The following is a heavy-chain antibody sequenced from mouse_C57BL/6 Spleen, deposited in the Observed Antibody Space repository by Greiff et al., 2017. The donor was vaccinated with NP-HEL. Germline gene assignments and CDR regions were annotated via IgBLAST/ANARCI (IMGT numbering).Heavy chain of an antibody. Sequence: QVQLQQPGAELVKPGASVKLSCKASGYTFTSYWMHWVKQRPGQGLEWIGMIHPNSGSTNYNEKFKSKATLTVDNSSSTAYMQLSSLTSEDSAVYYCARSLLLRFDYWGQGTTLTVSS. CDR2: IHPNSGST. D-gene: IGHD1-1*01. J-gene: IGHJ2*01. CDR1: GYTFTSYW. CDR3: ARSLLLRFDY. V-gene: IGHV1-64*01.